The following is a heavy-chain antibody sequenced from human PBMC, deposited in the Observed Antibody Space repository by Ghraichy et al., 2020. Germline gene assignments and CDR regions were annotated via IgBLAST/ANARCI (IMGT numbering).Heavy chain of an antibody. D-gene: IGHD3-22*01. V-gene: IGHV3-23*01. CDR1: GFDFGNYV. CDR2: ISGNGVIT. J-gene: IGHJ6*04. Sequence: GGSLRLSCAASGFDFGNYVMNWVRQAPGKGLEWVSGISGNGVITYYADSVRGRFTISRDTSTNTLYLQMHNLRAEDTAIYYCAKGDFYSFYSFDYCFFDAWGKGTTVTVSS. CDR3: AKGDFYSFYSFDYCFFDA.